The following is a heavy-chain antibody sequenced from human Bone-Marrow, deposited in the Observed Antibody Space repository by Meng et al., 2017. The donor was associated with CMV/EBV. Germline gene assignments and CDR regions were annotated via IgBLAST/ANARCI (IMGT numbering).Heavy chain of an antibody. D-gene: IGHD1-26*01. Sequence: SETLSLTCAVYGGSFSGYYWSWIRQPPGKGLEWIGEINHSGSTNYNPSLKSRVTISVDTSKNQFSLKLSSVSAADTAVYYCARYRNSGSTKGFDYWGQGTLVTVSS. J-gene: IGHJ4*02. V-gene: IGHV4-34*01. CDR1: GGSFSGYY. CDR2: INHSGST. CDR3: ARYRNSGSTKGFDY.